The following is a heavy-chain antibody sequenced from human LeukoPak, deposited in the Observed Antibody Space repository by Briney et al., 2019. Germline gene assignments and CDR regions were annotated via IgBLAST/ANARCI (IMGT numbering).Heavy chain of an antibody. V-gene: IGHV3-48*03. CDR2: ISSIGTTI. Sequence: GGSLRLSCAASGFTFSSYEMTWVRQAPGKGLEWLSYISSIGTTIYYADSLKGRFTISRDNAKNSLYLQMNSLRAEDTAVYYCARPEPPTYSNGYMDVWGKGTTVTVSS. CDR1: GFTFSSYE. CDR3: ARPEPPTYSNGYMDV. D-gene: IGHD4-11*01. J-gene: IGHJ6*03.